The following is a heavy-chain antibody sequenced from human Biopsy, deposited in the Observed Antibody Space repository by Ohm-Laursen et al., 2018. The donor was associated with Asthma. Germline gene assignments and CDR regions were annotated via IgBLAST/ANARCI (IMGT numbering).Heavy chain of an antibody. CDR3: ARCQVGYSSGWSLLLKKIYYSGMDV. D-gene: IGHD6-19*01. Sequence: SVKVSCKAPGGTFSNFAISWVRQAPGQGLEWLGGIMTVFGTANYAQKFQGRVTITADESTSTAYMEVTSLRSEDTAIYYCARCQVGYSSGWSLLLKKIYYSGMDVWGQGTAVTVS. J-gene: IGHJ6*02. CDR1: GGTFSNFA. CDR2: IMTVFGTA. V-gene: IGHV1-69*13.